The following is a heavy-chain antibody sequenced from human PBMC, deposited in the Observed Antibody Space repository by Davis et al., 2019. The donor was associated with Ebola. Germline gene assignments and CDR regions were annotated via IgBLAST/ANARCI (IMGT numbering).Heavy chain of an antibody. J-gene: IGHJ5*02. D-gene: IGHD3-22*01. CDR1: GGTFSSYA. V-gene: IGHV1-69*06. CDR2: IIPIFGTA. CDR3: ASERYYDSSGYYPNWFDP. Sequence: SVKVSCKASGGTFSSYAISWVRQAPGQGLEWMGGIIPIFGTANYAQKFQGRVTITADKSTSTAYMELSSLRSEDTAVYYCASERYYDSSGYYPNWFDPGGQGTLVTVSS.